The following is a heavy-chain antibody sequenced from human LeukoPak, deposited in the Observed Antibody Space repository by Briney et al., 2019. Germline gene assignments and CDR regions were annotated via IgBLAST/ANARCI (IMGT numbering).Heavy chain of an antibody. CDR1: GFTFSSYA. CDR2: ISSSSSYI. Sequence: PGGSLRLSCAASGFTFSSYAMNWVRQAQGKGLEWVSSISSSSSYIYYADSVKGRFTISRDNAKNTLYLQMNSQRAEDTAVYYCARDGGWGDFDYWGQGTLVTVSS. D-gene: IGHD6-19*01. J-gene: IGHJ4*02. CDR3: ARDGGWGDFDY. V-gene: IGHV3-21*01.